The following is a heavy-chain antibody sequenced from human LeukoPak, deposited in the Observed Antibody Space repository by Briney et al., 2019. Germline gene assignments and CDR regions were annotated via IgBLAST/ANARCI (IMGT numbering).Heavy chain of an antibody. V-gene: IGHV4-39*07. CDR2: IYYSGST. Sequence: KSSETLSLTCTVSGGSISSSSYYWGWIRQPPGKGLEWIGSIYYSGSTYYNPSLKSRVTISVDTSKNQFSLKLSSVTAADTAVSYCARRYLDYLDVWGKGTTVTVSS. CDR1: GGSISSSSYY. CDR3: ARRYLDYLDV. D-gene: IGHD3-9*01. J-gene: IGHJ6*03.